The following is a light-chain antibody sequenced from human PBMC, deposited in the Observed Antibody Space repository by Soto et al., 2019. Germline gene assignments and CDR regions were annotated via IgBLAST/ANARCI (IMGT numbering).Light chain of an antibody. Sequence: QSALTQPASVSGSPGQSITISCTGTNSDVGTYNYVSWYQQHPGKAPKLMIYEVSNRPSGVSDRFSGSKSGNTASLTIAGLQAEGEANYYCSSYTSGTSVVFGGGTKLTVL. J-gene: IGLJ2*01. CDR3: SSYTSGTSVV. CDR2: EVS. V-gene: IGLV2-14*01. CDR1: NSDVGTYNY.